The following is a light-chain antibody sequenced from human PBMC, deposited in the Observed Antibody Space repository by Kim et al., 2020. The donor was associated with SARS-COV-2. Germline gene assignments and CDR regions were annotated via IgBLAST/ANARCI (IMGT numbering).Light chain of an antibody. J-gene: IGKJ2*03. CDR1: QSVVNNY. CDR2: AAS. V-gene: IGKV3-20*01. CDR3: QQFGSSPPYS. Sequence: PGEKAALSCRTSQSVVNNYLGWYQQKPGQAPRLLIFAASSRATGIPDRFSGSGSGTDFTLTIDRVAPEDVAVYYCQQFGSSPPYSFGQGTKLEIK.